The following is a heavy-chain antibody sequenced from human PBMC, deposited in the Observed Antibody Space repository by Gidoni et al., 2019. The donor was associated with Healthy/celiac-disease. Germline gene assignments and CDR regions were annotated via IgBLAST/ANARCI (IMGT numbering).Heavy chain of an antibody. D-gene: IGHD3-10*01. J-gene: IGHJ4*02. V-gene: IGHV3-23*01. Sequence: EVQLLESGGGLVQPGGSLRLSCAASVFTFSSYAMSWVRQAPGKGLEWVSDISGSGGSTYYADSVKGRFTIYRDNSKNTLYLQMNSLRAEDTAVYYCAKPGSGSYYNDWGQGTLVTVSS. CDR1: VFTFSSYA. CDR3: AKPGSGSYYND. CDR2: ISGSGGST.